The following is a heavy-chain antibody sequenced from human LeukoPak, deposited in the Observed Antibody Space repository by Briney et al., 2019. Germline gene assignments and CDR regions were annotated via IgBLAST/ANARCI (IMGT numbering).Heavy chain of an antibody. CDR3: ARETSSGYYLY. D-gene: IGHD3-22*01. Sequence: ASVKVSCKASCYTFTSYVISWVRQAPGQGLEWMGWISAYNGKTNYAQKLQGRVTMTTAPSTSRAYMELRSLRSDDTAVYYCARETSSGYYLYWGQGTLVTVSS. CDR1: CYTFTSYV. V-gene: IGHV1-18*01. CDR2: ISAYNGKT. J-gene: IGHJ4*02.